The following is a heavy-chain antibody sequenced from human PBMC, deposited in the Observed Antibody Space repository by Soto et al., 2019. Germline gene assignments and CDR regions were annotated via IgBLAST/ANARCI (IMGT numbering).Heavy chain of an antibody. CDR3: GKVLNTVTTYDAFDI. V-gene: IGHV3-9*01. CDR1: GFTFDDYA. J-gene: IGHJ3*02. CDR2: ISWNSGSI. D-gene: IGHD4-17*01. Sequence: EVQLVESGGGLVQPGRSLRLSCAASGFTFDDYAMHWVRQAPGKGLEWVSGISWNSGSIGYADSVKGRFTISRDNAKNSLYLQMSSLRAEDTALYYCGKVLNTVTTYDAFDIWGQGTMVTFSS.